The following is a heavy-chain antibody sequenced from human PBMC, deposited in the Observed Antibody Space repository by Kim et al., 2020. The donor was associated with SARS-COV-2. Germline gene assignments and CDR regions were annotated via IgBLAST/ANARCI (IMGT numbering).Heavy chain of an antibody. J-gene: IGHJ4*02. CDR3: ARASITIFGVVLHFDY. Sequence: IRRGGNCWDCSRQHPGTDLEWIGYIYSVGRTNINQSLMGRVTISVDTSKTQFSRKLSSVTAADTAVYYCARASITIFGVVLHFDYWGQGTLAT. CDR2: IYSVGRT. CDR1: IRRGGNC. V-gene: IGHV4-31*02. D-gene: IGHD3-3*01.